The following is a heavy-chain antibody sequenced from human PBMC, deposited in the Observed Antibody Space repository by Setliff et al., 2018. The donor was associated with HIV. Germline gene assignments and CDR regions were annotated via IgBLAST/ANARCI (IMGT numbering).Heavy chain of an antibody. CDR2: IIPMLRVA. CDR1: GGTFRTYA. V-gene: IGHV1-69*10. D-gene: IGHD1-1*01. CDR3: SRGSNPTGNYDFYFLDV. J-gene: IGHJ6*03. Sequence: SVKVSCKASGGTFRTYAISWVRQAPGQGLEWMGGIIPMLRVAKYAQNLQDRVTITADKSTGTAYMELSGLRSEDTAVYYCSRGSNPTGNYDFYFLDVWGKGTTVTVSS.